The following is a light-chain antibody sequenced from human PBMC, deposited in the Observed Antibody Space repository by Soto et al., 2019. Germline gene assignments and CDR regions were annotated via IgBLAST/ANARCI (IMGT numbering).Light chain of an antibody. CDR3: CSYAGSSTLV. CDR2: EGN. CDR1: STDVGSYIL. Sequence: QPVLTQPASVSGSPGQSITISCTGTSTDVGSYILVSWYQQHPGKAPRLITYEGNKRPSGVSNRFSGSKSGNTASLTISGLQAEDEADYYCCSYAGSSTLVFGGRTKVTVL. V-gene: IGLV2-23*01. J-gene: IGLJ3*02.